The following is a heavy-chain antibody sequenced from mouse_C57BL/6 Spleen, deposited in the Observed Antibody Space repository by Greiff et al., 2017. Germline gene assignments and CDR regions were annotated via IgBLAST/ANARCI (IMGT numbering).Heavy chain of an antibody. CDR2: INPYNGGT. CDR1: GYTFTDYY. V-gene: IGHV1-19*01. Sequence: EVKLQESGPVLVKPGASVKMSCKASGYTFTDYYMNWVKQSHGKSLEWIGVINPYNGGTSYNQKFKGKATLTVDKSSSTAYMQLSSLTSEDSAVYYCARSYYDYDDYAMDYWGQGTSVTVSS. J-gene: IGHJ4*01. D-gene: IGHD2-4*01. CDR3: ARSYYDYDDYAMDY.